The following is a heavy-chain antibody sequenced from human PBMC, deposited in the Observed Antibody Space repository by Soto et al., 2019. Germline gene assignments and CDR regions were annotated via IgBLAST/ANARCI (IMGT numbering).Heavy chain of an antibody. V-gene: IGHV1-18*01. CDR3: ARADHSSSWSAIDY. D-gene: IGHD6-13*01. J-gene: IGHJ4*02. CDR1: GYTFTSHG. CDR2: ISANNGKT. Sequence: ASVKVSCKASGYTFTSHGISWVRQDPGQGLEWMAWISANNGKTNYAQKFQGRVTMTTDTSTSTAYMELRSLRAGDTAVYYCARADHSSSWSAIDYWGQGTLVTVSS.